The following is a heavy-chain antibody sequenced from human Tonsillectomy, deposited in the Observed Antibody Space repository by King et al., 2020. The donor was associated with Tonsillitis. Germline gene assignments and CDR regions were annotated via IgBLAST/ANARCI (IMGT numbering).Heavy chain of an antibody. CDR3: AKDSGMGWEVDDKYYYGMDV. J-gene: IGHJ6*02. D-gene: IGHD1-26*01. V-gene: IGHV3-23*04. CDR2: ISGSGGST. Sequence: VQLVESGGGLVQPGGSLRLSCAVSGFTFSNYAMSWVRQAPGKGLEWGSAISGSGGSTFYADSVKGRFTVSRDESKNTLDLQMNSLRAEDTAVYFCAKDSGMGWEVDDKYYYGMDVWGQGTTVTVSS. CDR1: GFTFSNYA.